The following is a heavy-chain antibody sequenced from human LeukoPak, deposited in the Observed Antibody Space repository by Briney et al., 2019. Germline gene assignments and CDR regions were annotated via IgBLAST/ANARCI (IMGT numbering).Heavy chain of an antibody. CDR1: GFTFNDYY. J-gene: IGHJ4*02. Sequence: GGSLRLSCAASGFTFNDYYMSRIRQAPGKGLEWVSYISSSGSTIYYADSVKGRFTISRDNAKNSLYLQMNSLRAEDTAVYYCARDAMRDYGDLAYYFDYWGQGTLVTVSS. CDR2: ISSSGSTI. V-gene: IGHV3-11*01. D-gene: IGHD4-17*01. CDR3: ARDAMRDYGDLAYYFDY.